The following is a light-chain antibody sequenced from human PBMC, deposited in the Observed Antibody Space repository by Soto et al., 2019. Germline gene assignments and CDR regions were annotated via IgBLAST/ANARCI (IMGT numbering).Light chain of an antibody. J-gene: IGKJ1*01. CDR3: QQSYNSPQT. CDR1: QTIMTD. V-gene: IGKV1-39*01. Sequence: DMQMNQSPSSLSASVGDEVTITCRASQTIMTDLNWYQLKPGKPPRLLIYAASSLQSGVPSRFSGSGSGTDSTLTISSLQPEDFATYSCQQSYNSPQTFGQGTKVDI. CDR2: AAS.